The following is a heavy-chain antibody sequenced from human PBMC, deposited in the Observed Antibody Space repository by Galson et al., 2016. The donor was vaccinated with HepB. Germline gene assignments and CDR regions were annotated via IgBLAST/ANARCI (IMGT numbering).Heavy chain of an antibody. V-gene: IGHV4-34*01. CDR3: ARVRAADGKGGRYYYYYGMDV. CDR2: MNHSGST. CDR1: GGSFSGYY. J-gene: IGHJ6*04. D-gene: IGHD6-13*01. Sequence: SETLSLTCGVYGGSFSGYYWGWIRQPPGKGLEWIGEMNHSGSTNQNPSLKSRVTISVDTSKKQVSLKLKSVTAADTAVYYCARVRAADGKGGRYYYYYGMDVWGKGTTVTVSS.